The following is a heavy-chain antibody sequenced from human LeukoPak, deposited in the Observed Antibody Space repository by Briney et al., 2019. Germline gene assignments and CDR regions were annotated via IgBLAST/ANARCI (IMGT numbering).Heavy chain of an antibody. CDR3: ARGLYYYGSGSYYTPHIDY. V-gene: IGHV4-39*07. CDR1: GGSISSGGYY. Sequence: PSETLSLTCTVSGGSISSGGYYWSWIRQPPGKGLEWIGEINHSGSTNYNPSLKSRVTISVDTSKNQFSLKLSSVTAADTAVYYCARGLYYYGSGSYYTPHIDYWGQGTLVTVSS. J-gene: IGHJ4*02. CDR2: INHSGST. D-gene: IGHD3-10*01.